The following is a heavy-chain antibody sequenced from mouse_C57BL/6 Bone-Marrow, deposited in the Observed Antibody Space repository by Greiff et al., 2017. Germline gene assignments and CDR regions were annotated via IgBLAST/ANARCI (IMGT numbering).Heavy chain of an antibody. D-gene: IGHD2-4*01. V-gene: IGHV1-26*01. CDR1: GYTFTDYY. J-gene: IGHJ4*01. CDR2: INPNNGGT. CDR3: ARRGLSYYDYRQDYAMDY. Sequence: EVQLQQSGPELVKPGASVKISCKASGYTFTDYYMNWVKQSHGKSLEWIGDINPNNGGTSYNQKFKGKATLTVDKSSSTAYMELRSLTSEDSAVYYCARRGLSYYDYRQDYAMDYWGQGTSVTVSS.